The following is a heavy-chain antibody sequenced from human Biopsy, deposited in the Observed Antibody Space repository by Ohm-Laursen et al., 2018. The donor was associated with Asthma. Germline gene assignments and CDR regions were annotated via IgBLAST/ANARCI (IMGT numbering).Heavy chain of an antibody. D-gene: IGHD6-6*01. CDR3: ARAVSSSSYWYFDL. CDR1: GGSGGYMKSGNYY. J-gene: IGHJ2*01. CDR2: IYYNGRT. Sequence: TLSLTCSLSGGSGGYMKSGNYYWGWIRQSPGKGLEWIGSIYYNGRTYYNPSLESRVTISADTSKNHFSLKVTSVTAADTAVYYCARAVSSSSYWYFDLWGRGDLVTVSS. V-gene: IGHV4-39*02.